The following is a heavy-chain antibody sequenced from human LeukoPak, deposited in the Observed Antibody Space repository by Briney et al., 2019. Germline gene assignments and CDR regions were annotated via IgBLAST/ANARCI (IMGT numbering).Heavy chain of an antibody. V-gene: IGHV4-59*11. J-gene: IGHJ5*02. CDR2: IYYSGST. CDR1: GGSISGHY. CDR3: ASPRSYYDSSGYYIS. D-gene: IGHD3-22*01. Sequence: SETLSLTCTVSGGSISGHYWSWIRQPPGKGLEWIGYIYYSGSTNYNPSLKSRVTISVDTSKNQFSLKLSSVTAADTAVYYCASPRSYYDSSGYYISWGQGTLVTVSS.